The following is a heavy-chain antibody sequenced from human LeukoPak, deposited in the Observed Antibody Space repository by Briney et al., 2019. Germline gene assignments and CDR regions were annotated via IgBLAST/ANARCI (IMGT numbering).Heavy chain of an antibody. J-gene: IGHJ2*01. D-gene: IGHD3-22*01. V-gene: IGHV4-59*01. Sequence: PSEPLPLLCSVSCGYISSYFWMWIGHPPGGGRVGRGYIYYCGNTIYNPSLKSRISISIGTSKNQFSMQLSSVTTANTAVYYCATDRYSSGRRDFDLWGRGTLVTVS. CDR3: ATDRYSSGRRDFDL. CDR1: CGYISSYF. CDR2: IYYCGNT.